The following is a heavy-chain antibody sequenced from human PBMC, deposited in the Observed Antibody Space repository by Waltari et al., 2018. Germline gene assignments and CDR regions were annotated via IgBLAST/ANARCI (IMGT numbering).Heavy chain of an antibody. CDR3: ARSYDFWSGYPLHY. CDR2: IAYSGST. J-gene: IGHJ4*02. Sequence: QVQLQESGPGLVKPSETLSRICSVSGDSRPTYYWGWVRQPPGKGLEWLGSIAYSGSTRYNPSLKSRATISVDTSKKQFSLRLGSVTAADTAIYYCARSYDFWSGYPLHYWGQGTLVTVSS. CDR1: GDSRPTYY. D-gene: IGHD3-3*01. V-gene: IGHV4-59*01.